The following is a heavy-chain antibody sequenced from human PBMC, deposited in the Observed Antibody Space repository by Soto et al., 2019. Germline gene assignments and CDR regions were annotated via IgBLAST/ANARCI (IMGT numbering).Heavy chain of an antibody. CDR3: ARDQRFKWLREIDY. J-gene: IGHJ4*02. D-gene: IGHD5-12*01. V-gene: IGHV1-18*01. CDR2: ISAYNGNT. Sequence: ASVKVSCKASGYTFTSYGISWVRQAPGQGLEWMGWISAYNGNTNYAQKLQGRVTMTTDTSKSTAYMELRSLRSDDTAVYYCARDQRFKWLREIDYWGQGTLVTVSS. CDR1: GYTFTSYG.